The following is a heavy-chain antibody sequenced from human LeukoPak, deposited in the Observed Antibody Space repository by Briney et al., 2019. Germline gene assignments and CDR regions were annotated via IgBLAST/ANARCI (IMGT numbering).Heavy chain of an antibody. CDR3: ARDRGGAIDY. Sequence: PSETLSLTCTVSGYSITTYYWTWIRQPPGKRLEWIGNIYGSGSTNYNPSLKSRVTISEDTSKTQFSLKLISVTAADTALYYCARDRGGAIDYWGQGSLVTVSS. D-gene: IGHD1-26*01. CDR1: GYSITTYY. CDR2: IYGSGST. V-gene: IGHV4-59*01. J-gene: IGHJ4*02.